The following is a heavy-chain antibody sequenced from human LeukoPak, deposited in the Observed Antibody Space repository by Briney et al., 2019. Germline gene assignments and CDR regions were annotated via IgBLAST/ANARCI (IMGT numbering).Heavy chain of an antibody. V-gene: IGHV4-59*01. Sequence: SETLSLTCTVSGGSISSYYWSWIRQPPGKGLEWIGSIYYTGSTNCNPSLKSRVTISVDTSKNQFSLKLSSVTAADTAVYYCARDIAPAGTIDYWGQGTLVTVSS. CDR2: IYYTGST. D-gene: IGHD6-13*01. CDR3: ARDIAPAGTIDY. J-gene: IGHJ4*02. CDR1: GGSISSYY.